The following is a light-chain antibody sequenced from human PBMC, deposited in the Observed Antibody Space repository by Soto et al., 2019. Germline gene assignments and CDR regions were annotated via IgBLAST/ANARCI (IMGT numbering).Light chain of an antibody. Sequence: IVLTQSPATLSLWPGETAILSSRASQSVSSYLSWYQQKPGQAPRLLIYDASSRAPGVPARFSGSGSGTDFTLTISSLEPEDFVLYYCQQRSSWITFGQGTRLEI. V-gene: IGKV3-11*01. J-gene: IGKJ5*01. CDR2: DAS. CDR1: QSVSSY. CDR3: QQRSSWIT.